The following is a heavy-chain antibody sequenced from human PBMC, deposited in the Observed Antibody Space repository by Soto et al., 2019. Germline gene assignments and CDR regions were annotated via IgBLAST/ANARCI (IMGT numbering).Heavy chain of an antibody. CDR1: GGTFSSYA. J-gene: IGHJ6*02. V-gene: IGHV1-69*13. CDR2: IIPIFGTA. Sequence: ASVKVSCKASGGTFSSYAISWVRQAPGQGLEWMGGIIPIFGTANYAQKFQGRVTITADESTSTAYMELSSLRSEDTAVYYCARDHPHDLYCMDVWGQGTTVTVSS. CDR3: ARDHPHDLYCMDV. D-gene: IGHD3-3*01.